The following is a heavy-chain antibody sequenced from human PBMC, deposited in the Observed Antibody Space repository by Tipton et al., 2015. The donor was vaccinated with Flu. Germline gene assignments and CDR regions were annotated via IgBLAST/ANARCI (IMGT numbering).Heavy chain of an antibody. J-gene: IGHJ4*02. CDR1: GFTFSDYY. CDR3: AKDKSSPHERYGSGTADH. D-gene: IGHD3-10*01. CDR2: ISNSGDSI. Sequence: GSLRLSCTASGFTFSDYYMTWVRQASGKAPEWLSKISNSGDSIYYADSVRGRFTISRDNHKNSLYLQMNSLRPEDTAEYYCAKDKSSPHERYGSGTADHWGQGTLVTVSA. V-gene: IGHV3-11*01.